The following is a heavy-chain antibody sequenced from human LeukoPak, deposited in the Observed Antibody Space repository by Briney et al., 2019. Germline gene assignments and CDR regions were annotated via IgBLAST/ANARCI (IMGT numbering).Heavy chain of an antibody. V-gene: IGHV3-23*01. J-gene: IGHJ4*02. CDR3: AIGGQLWLPFDY. D-gene: IGHD5-18*01. CDR1: GFTFNRNA. Sequence: GGSLRLSCAASGFTFNRNAISWVRQAPGKGLEWVSTIGGSGDKTFYADSVKGRFTISRDNSKNTLYLQMNSLRAEDTAVYYCAIGGQLWLPFDYWGQGTLVTVSS. CDR2: IGGSGDKT.